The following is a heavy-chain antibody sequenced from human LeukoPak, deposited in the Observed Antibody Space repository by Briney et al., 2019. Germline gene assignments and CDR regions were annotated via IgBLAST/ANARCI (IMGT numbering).Heavy chain of an antibody. V-gene: IGHV3-23*01. CDR2: ISGSGGST. Sequence: GGSLRLSCAASGFTFSSYAMSWVRQAPGKGLEWVSAISGSGGSTYHADSVKGRFTISRDNSKNTLYLQMNSLRAEDTAVYYCAKDPYSGCYQEINWFDPWGQGTLVTVSS. J-gene: IGHJ5*02. D-gene: IGHD1-26*01. CDR1: GFTFSSYA. CDR3: AKDPYSGCYQEINWFDP.